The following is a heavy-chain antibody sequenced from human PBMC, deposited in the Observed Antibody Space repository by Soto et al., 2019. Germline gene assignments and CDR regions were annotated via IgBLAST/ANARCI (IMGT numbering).Heavy chain of an antibody. V-gene: IGHV1-69*02. CDR1: GGTFSSYT. Sequence: SVKVSCKASGGTFSSYTISWVRQAPGQGLEWMGRIIPILGIANYAQKFQGRVTITADKSTSTAYMELSSLRSEDTAVYYCARAPPPRYCSSTSCPGNWFDPWGQGTLVTVSS. D-gene: IGHD2-2*01. CDR3: ARAPPPRYCSSTSCPGNWFDP. CDR2: IIPILGIA. J-gene: IGHJ5*02.